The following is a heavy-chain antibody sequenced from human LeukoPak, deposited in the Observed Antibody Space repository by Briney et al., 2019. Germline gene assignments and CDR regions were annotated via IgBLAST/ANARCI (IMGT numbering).Heavy chain of an antibody. Sequence: GESLRISCKGSGYSFTSYWINWVRQMPGKGLEWMGRIDPSDSYTNYSPSFQGHVTISADKSISTAYLQWSSLKASDTAIYYCARHRGGDYGLDAFDIWGQGTMVTVSA. CDR1: GYSFTSYW. V-gene: IGHV5-10-1*01. D-gene: IGHD4-17*01. CDR3: ARHRGGDYGLDAFDI. CDR2: IDPSDSYT. J-gene: IGHJ3*02.